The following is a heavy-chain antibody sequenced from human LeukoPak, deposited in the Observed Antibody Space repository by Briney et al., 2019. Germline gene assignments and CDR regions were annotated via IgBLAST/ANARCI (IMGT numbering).Heavy chain of an antibody. CDR1: GFQFSSHG. V-gene: IGHV3-33*03. J-gene: IGHJ4*02. D-gene: IGHD6-19*01. Sequence: GGSLRLSCAASGFQFSSHGMHWVRQAPGKGLEWVAVVWDDGYKKKYVDSVKGRFIISSDESKNILYLQMNSLRAEDTAVYYCAKDYSSGCVDYWGQGTLVTVSS. CDR3: AKDYSSGCVDY. CDR2: VWDDGYKK.